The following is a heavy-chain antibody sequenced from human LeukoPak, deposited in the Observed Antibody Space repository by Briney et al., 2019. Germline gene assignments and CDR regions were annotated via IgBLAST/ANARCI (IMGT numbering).Heavy chain of an antibody. CDR2: TSFDESHK. V-gene: IGHV3-30-3*01. Sequence: GKSLRLSCAASGFTFSTPAMHWVRQAPGKGLEWVAFTSFDESHKFYADSVEGRFTISRDNSKNTLFLQMHNLRVDDTAMYYCAVVAGRFPPDYWGQGTLVTVSS. J-gene: IGHJ4*02. D-gene: IGHD6-19*01. CDR3: AVVAGRFPPDY. CDR1: GFTFSTPA.